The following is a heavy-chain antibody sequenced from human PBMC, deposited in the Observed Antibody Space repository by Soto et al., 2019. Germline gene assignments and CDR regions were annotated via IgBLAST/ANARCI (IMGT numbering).Heavy chain of an antibody. D-gene: IGHD3-3*01. V-gene: IGHV1-18*04. CDR2: ISAYNSNT. CDR1: GYTFTSYG. J-gene: IGHJ6*02. CDR3: ARNKNYYDFWSGYYHYYYYGMDV. Sequence: QVQLVQSGAEVKKPGASVKVSCKASGYTFTSYGISWVRQAPGQGLEWMGWISAYNSNTNYAQKLQGRVTMSTDTSTSTAYMELRSLRSDDTAVYYCARNKNYYDFWSGYYHYYYYGMDVWGQGTTVTVSS.